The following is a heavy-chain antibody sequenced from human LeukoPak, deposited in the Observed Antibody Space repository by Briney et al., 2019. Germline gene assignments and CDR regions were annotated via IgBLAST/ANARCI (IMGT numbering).Heavy chain of an antibody. CDR2: ISGSGGST. Sequence: PGGSLRLSCAASGFTFSSYAMSWVRQVPGKGLEWVSAISGSGGSTYYADSVKGRFTISRDNSKNTLYLQMNSLRAEDTAVYYCAKDHTIFGVVIFDYWGQGTLVTVSS. V-gene: IGHV3-23*01. CDR1: GFTFSSYA. CDR3: AKDHTIFGVVIFDY. D-gene: IGHD3-3*01. J-gene: IGHJ4*02.